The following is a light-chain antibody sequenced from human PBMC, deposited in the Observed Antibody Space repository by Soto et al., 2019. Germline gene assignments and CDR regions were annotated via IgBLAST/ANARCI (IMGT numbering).Light chain of an antibody. CDR3: MQAKDLPLT. J-gene: IGKJ4*01. Sequence: DIVMTQTPLSLSVSPGQPASISCKSSRSLLHTDGKTYLSWYLQKPGQPPQLLIYEVSIRFSGVPDRRTGSGSGTDFTLEISRVEAEDVGIYYCMQAKDLPLTFGGGTKVEI. CDR2: EVS. CDR1: RSLLHTDGKTY. V-gene: IGKV2-29*03.